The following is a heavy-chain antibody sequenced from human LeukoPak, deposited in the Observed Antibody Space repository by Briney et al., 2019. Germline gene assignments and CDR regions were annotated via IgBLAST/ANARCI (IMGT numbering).Heavy chain of an antibody. J-gene: IGHJ4*02. V-gene: IGHV4-59*01. CDR2: IYYSGST. CDR1: GGSISSYY. Sequence: SSGTLSLTCTVSGGSISSYYWSWIRQPPGKGLEWIGYIYYSGSTNYNPSLKSRVTISVDTSKNQFSLKLSSVTAADTAVYYCARNYDSSGYYPYYFDYWGQGTPVTVSS. CDR3: ARNYDSSGYYPYYFDY. D-gene: IGHD3-22*01.